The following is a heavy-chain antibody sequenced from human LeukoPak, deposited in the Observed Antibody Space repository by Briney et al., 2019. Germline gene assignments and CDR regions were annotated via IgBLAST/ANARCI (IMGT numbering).Heavy chain of an antibody. J-gene: IGHJ3*02. CDR1: GFTFDDYA. CDR2: ISWNSGTI. V-gene: IGHV3-9*01. Sequence: PGGSLRLSCAASGFTFDDYAMYWVRQAPGKGLEWVSGISWNSGTIGYADSVKGRFTISRDNAKNSLYLQMNSLRAEDTALYYCVKGAAYHLGDAFDIWGQGTMVTVSS. CDR3: VKGAAYHLGDAFDI. D-gene: IGHD2-15*01.